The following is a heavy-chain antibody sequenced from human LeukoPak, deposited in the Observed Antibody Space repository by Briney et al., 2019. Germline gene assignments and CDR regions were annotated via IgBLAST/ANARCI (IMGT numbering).Heavy chain of an antibody. CDR1: GFSFSRYA. CDR3: ARVDTAMGSLDY. D-gene: IGHD5-18*01. Sequence: GGSLRLSCAASGFSFSRYAIHWVRQAPGKGLEGVAIIWYDGSNEDYVDSVKGRFTISRANAKNILYLEMNSLRADDTAVYYCARVDTAMGSLDYWGQGILVTVSS. V-gene: IGHV3-33*01. J-gene: IGHJ4*02. CDR2: IWYDGSNE.